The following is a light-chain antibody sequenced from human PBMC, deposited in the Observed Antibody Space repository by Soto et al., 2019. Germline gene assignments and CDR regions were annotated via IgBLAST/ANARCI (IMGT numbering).Light chain of an antibody. J-gene: IGLJ2*01. CDR3: AAWDDSPNGLV. Sequence: QSVLTQPPSASGTPGQRVTISCSGSSSNIGSNTVNWYQQLPKTAPRLLIYSNNQRPSGVPDRFSGSKSVTSASLAISGLQSEDEADYYCAAWDDSPNGLVFGGGTKVTVL. CDR2: SNN. V-gene: IGLV1-44*01. CDR1: SSNIGSNT.